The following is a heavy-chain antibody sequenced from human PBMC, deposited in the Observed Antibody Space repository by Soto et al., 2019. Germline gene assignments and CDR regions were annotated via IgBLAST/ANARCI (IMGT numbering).Heavy chain of an antibody. V-gene: IGHV3-7*05. CDR1: GFSLGSSW. CDR3: ARDVSPGSSSLYLDAFDI. CDR2: IKKDGSKI. J-gene: IGHJ3*02. Sequence: EVQLVESGGDLVQPGGSLRLSCAASGFSLGSSWMTWVRQAPGKGLEWVANIKKDGSKINYLDSVRGRFTVSRDNAKNYLYLEMNSLRAEDTALYSCARDVSPGSSSLYLDAFDIWGQGTMVTVSS. D-gene: IGHD6-13*01.